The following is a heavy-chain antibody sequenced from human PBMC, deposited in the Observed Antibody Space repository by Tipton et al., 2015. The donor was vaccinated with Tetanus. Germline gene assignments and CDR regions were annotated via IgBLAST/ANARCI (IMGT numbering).Heavy chain of an antibody. D-gene: IGHD6-6*01. V-gene: IGHV5-51*01. CDR2: IFPDDSDT. J-gene: IGHJ4*02. CDR1: GYSFISHW. Sequence: QLVQSGADVKKPGESLKISCKASGYSFISHWIGWVRQMPGKGLEWMGMIFPDDSDTRYSPSFQGHVPFSVDKSTSTVSLQWSSLKASDTAMYFCARMYSTSSPFDHWGQGTLVAVSS. CDR3: ARMYSTSSPFDH.